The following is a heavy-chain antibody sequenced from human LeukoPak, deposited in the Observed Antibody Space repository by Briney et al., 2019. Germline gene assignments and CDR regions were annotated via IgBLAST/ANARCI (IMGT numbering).Heavy chain of an antibody. CDR2: IYTSGST. Sequence: SETLSLTCTVSGGSISSYYWSWIRQPPGKGPEWIGYIYTSGSTNYNPSLKSRVTISVDTFKNQFSLHLSSVTAADTAVYYCARENYCTNGVCWAFDPWGQGTLVTVSS. CDR3: ARENYCTNGVCWAFDP. J-gene: IGHJ5*02. V-gene: IGHV4-4*09. CDR1: GGSISSYY. D-gene: IGHD2-8*01.